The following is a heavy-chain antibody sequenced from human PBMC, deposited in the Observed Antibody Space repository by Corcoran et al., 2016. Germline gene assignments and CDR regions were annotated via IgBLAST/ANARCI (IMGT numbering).Heavy chain of an antibody. J-gene: IGHJ4*02. CDR1: GGSFSGYY. D-gene: IGHD2-2*01. Sequence: QVQLQQWGAGLLKPSETLSLTCAVYGGSFSGYYWSWIRQPPGKGLEWIGEINHSGSTNYNPSLKSRVTISVDTSKNQFSLKLSSVTAADTAVYDCARWGNGPADPVDYWGQGTLVTVSS. V-gene: IGHV4-34*01. CDR3: ARWGNGPADPVDY. CDR2: INHSGST.